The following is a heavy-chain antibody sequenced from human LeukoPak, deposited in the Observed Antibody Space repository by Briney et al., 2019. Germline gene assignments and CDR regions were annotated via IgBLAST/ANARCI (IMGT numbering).Heavy chain of an antibody. CDR2: ISSSSSTK. J-gene: IGHJ5*02. D-gene: IGHD2-2*01. CDR3: ARGGAPNIVVVPAAMYNNWFEP. V-gene: IGHV3-48*01. Sequence: GGSLRLSCAASGLTFSKYSMNWVRQAPGKGLEWVSYISSSSSTKYYVDSVKGRFTISRDNAKNSLYLQMNSLRAEDTAVYFCARGGAPNIVVVPAAMYNNWFEPWGQGTLVTVSS. CDR1: GLTFSKYS.